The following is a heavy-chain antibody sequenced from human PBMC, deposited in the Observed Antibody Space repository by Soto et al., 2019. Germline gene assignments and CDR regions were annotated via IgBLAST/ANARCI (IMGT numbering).Heavy chain of an antibody. CDR3: ARVKTGRSGWYDAFDI. Sequence: TGGSLRLSCAASGFTFSSYAMHWVRQAPGKGLEWVAVVSYHGSEKYYADSVKGRFTISKDNSENTLYLQMNSLRTEDTAVYYCARVKTGRSGWYDAFDIWGQGTMVTVSS. CDR2: VSYHGSEK. V-gene: IGHV3-30-3*01. CDR1: GFTFSSYA. J-gene: IGHJ3*02. D-gene: IGHD6-19*01.